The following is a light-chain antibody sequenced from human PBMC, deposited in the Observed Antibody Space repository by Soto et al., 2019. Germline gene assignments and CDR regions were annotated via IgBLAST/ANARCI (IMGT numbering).Light chain of an antibody. CDR1: SSDVGGYKF. J-gene: IGLJ1*01. CDR2: EVS. CDR3: GSYTGSIYV. Sequence: QSVLTQPASVSGSPGQSITISCTGTSSDVGGYKFVSWYQQHPGKAPKLMIYEVSNRPSGVSSRFSGSKSGNTASLTISGLQAEDEDDYYCGSYTGSIYVLGNGTKVTVL. V-gene: IGLV2-14*01.